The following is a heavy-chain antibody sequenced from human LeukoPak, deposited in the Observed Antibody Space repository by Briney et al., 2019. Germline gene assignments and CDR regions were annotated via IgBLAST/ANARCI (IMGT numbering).Heavy chain of an antibody. CDR1: GFTFRSYG. CDR3: ARGSGDY. J-gene: IGHJ4*02. Sequence: GGSLRLSCAASGFTFRSYGMTWVRQAPGKGLEWVSAISGSGDSTYYADSVKGRFTISRDNSKNTLYLQMNSLRAEDTAVYYCARGSGDYWGQGTLVTVSS. CDR2: ISGSGDST. V-gene: IGHV3-23*01.